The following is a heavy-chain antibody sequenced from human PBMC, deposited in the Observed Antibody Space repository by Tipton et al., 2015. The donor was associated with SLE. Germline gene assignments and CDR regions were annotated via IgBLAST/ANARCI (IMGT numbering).Heavy chain of an antibody. CDR1: GGSSSGYY. J-gene: IGHJ6*02. CDR2: INHSGST. Sequence: TLSLTCAVYGGSSSGYYWSWIRQPPGKGLEWIGEINHSGSTNYNPSLKSRVTISVDTSKNQFSLKLSSVTAADTAVYYCARGTRIAVGLDVWGQGTTATVSS. D-gene: IGHD6-19*01. CDR3: ARGTRIAVGLDV. V-gene: IGHV4-34*01.